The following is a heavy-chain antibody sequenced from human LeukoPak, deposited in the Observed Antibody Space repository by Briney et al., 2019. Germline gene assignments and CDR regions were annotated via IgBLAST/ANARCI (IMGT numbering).Heavy chain of an antibody. D-gene: IGHD1-1*01. CDR3: ARGTGIFDY. CDR1: GGTFSSYA. Sequence: EASEKVSCKASGGTFSSYAISWVRQAPGQGLEWMGGIIPIFGTANYAQKFQGRVTITADESTSTVYMELSSLRSEDTAVYYCARGTGIFDYWGQGTLVTVSS. CDR2: IIPIFGTA. V-gene: IGHV1-69*13. J-gene: IGHJ4*02.